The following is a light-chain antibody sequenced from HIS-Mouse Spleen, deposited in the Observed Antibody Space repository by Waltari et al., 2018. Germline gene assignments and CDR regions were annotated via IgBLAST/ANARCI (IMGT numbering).Light chain of an antibody. Sequence: DIQMTQSPSTLSASVGDRVTITCRASQSISSWLAWYRQKPGKAPKLLIYKASSLESGVPARFSGSGSGTEFTLTISSLQPDDFATYYCQQYNSYGTFGQGTKVEMK. CDR1: QSISSW. CDR3: QQYNSYGT. V-gene: IGKV1-5*03. J-gene: IGKJ1*01. CDR2: KAS.